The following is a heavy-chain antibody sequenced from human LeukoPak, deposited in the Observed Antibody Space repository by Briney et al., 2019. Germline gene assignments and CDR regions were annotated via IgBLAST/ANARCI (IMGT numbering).Heavy chain of an antibody. CDR2: IRSKAYGGTT. D-gene: IGHD3-3*01. CDR3: TRVRITIFGVLIFSYYYYMDV. CDR1: GFTFGDYA. V-gene: IGHV3-49*04. J-gene: IGHJ6*03. Sequence: GGSLRLSCTASGFTFGDYAMSWVRQAPGEGLEWGGFIRSKAYGGTTEYAAAVKGRFTISRDDSKSIAYLQMNTLKTEDTAVYYCTRVRITIFGVLIFSYYYYMDVWGKGTTVTVSS.